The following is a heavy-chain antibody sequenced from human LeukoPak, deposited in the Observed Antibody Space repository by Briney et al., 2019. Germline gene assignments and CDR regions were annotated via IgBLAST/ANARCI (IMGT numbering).Heavy chain of an antibody. CDR3: VKGRMDYYYGMDV. Sequence: GGSLRLSCTASGFAFSEYYMSWIRQAPGKGLEWISYISSTGITIFYGDSVKGRFTISRDNAKNSLYLQMNSLRAEDAALYYCVKGRMDYYYGMDVWGQGTTVTVSS. D-gene: IGHD2-8*01. J-gene: IGHJ6*02. CDR2: ISSTGITI. CDR1: GFAFSEYY. V-gene: IGHV3-11*01.